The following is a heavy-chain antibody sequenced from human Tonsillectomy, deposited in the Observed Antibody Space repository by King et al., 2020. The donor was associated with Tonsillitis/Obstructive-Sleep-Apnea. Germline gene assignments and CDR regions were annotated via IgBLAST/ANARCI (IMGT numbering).Heavy chain of an antibody. V-gene: IGHV3-74*01. CDR3: ARRRRYGQPRATSWCDP. CDR2: INSDGSST. D-gene: IGHD5-18*01. Sequence: VQLVESGGGLVQPGGSLRLSCAASGFTFSIYWMHWVRQAPGKGLVWVSRINSDGSSTSYADSVKGRFTISRDNAKNTLYLQMNSLRAEDTAVYYWARRRRYGQPRATSWCDPWGQGTLLTVSS. CDR1: GFTFSIYW. J-gene: IGHJ5*02.